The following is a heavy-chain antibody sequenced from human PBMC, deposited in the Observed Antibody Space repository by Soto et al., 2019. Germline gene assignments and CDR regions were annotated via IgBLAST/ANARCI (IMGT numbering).Heavy chain of an antibody. D-gene: IGHD4-17*01. V-gene: IGHV4-31*03. CDR2: IYYSVST. J-gene: IGHJ4*02. CDR1: GGSISSGGYY. Sequence: QVQLQESGPGLVKPSQTLFLTCTVSGGSISSGGYYWSWIRKHPGKGMEWIGYIYYSVSTYYNPSLKSRVTISVETSKNQFSLKLRSVTDAYTAVYYCASMTTRQFDYWGQGTLVTVSS. CDR3: ASMTTRQFDY.